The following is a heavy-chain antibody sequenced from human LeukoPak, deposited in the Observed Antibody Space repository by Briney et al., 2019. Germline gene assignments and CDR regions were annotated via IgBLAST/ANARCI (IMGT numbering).Heavy chain of an antibody. D-gene: IGHD4-17*01. V-gene: IGHV1-46*01. CDR3: AIPRDGTTSYYWYFDL. Sequence: GASVKVSCKASGYTFTGYYMHWVRQAPGQGLEWMGIINPSGGSTSYAQKFQGRVTMTRDMSTSTVYMELSSLRFEDTAVYYCAIPRDGTTSYYWYFDLWGRGTLVTVSS. CDR1: GYTFTGYY. CDR2: INPSGGST. J-gene: IGHJ2*01.